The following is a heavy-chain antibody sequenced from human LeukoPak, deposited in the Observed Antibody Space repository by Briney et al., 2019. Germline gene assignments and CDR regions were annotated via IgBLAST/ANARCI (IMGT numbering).Heavy chain of an antibody. CDR1: GFTFSSYA. CDR3: ARRGYYYDSSGYEYYFDY. V-gene: IGHV3-30*04. D-gene: IGHD3-22*01. CDR2: ISYDGSNK. Sequence: HPGGSLRLSCAASGFTFSSYAMHWVRQAPGKGLEWVAVISYDGSNKYYADSVKGRFTISRDNSKNTLYLQMNSLRAEDTAVYYCARRGYYYDSSGYEYYFDYWGQGTLVTVSS. J-gene: IGHJ4*02.